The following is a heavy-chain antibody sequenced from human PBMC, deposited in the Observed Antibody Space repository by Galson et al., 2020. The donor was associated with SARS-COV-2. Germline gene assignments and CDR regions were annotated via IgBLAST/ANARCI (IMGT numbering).Heavy chain of an antibody. CDR3: ARRADSSSWFGFDY. D-gene: IGHD6-13*01. Sequence: TLSLTCAVYVGSVSDYYWTWIRQPPGKGLEWIGEISHSGSTNYNPSLKSRVTISVDTSKNQFSLRLTSVTAADTAVYYCARRADSSSWFGFDYWGQGTLVTVSS. CDR1: VGSVSDYY. V-gene: IGHV4-34*01. CDR2: ISHSGST. J-gene: IGHJ4*02.